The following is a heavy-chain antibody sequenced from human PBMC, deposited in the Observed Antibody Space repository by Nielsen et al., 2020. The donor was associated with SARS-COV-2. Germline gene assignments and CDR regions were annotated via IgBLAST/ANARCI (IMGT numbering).Heavy chain of an antibody. CDR1: GGSINSDSDY. CDR3: ASFYVDATTITDH. V-gene: IGHV4-61*01. CDR2: IYYIGST. D-gene: IGHD2/OR15-2a*01. Sequence: SETLSLTCIVSGGSINSDSDYWSWIRQSPGKGLEWIGYIYYIGSTDYNPSLKSRVTISVDTSKNQFSLKLTSVTAADTAVYYCASFYVDATTITDHWGQGTLVTVSS. J-gene: IGHJ4*02.